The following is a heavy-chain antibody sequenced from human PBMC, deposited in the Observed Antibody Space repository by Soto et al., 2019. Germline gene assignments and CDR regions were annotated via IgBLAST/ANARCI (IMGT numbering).Heavy chain of an antibody. Sequence: GGSLRLSCAASGFTFDDYAMHWVRQAPGKGLEWVSGISWNCGSIGYADSVKGRFTISRDNAKNSLYLQMNSLGAEDTALYYCAKDIAAGTRVRDYYGMDVWGQGTTVTVSS. D-gene: IGHD6-19*01. CDR2: ISWNCGSI. V-gene: IGHV3-9*01. CDR1: GFTFDDYA. CDR3: AKDIAAGTRVRDYYGMDV. J-gene: IGHJ6*02.